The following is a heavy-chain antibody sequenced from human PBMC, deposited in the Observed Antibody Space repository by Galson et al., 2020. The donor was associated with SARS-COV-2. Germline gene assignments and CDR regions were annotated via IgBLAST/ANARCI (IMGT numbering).Heavy chain of an antibody. CDR2: ISANGAGT. D-gene: IGHD3-16*01. CDR3: ARDYVWQCPEY. V-gene: IGHV3-23*01. J-gene: IGHJ4*02. CDR1: GFTFSNYA. Sequence: GESLKISCAASGFTFSNYALSWVRQAPGKGLEWVSAISANGAGTYYADSVKGRLTISRDNSKNTLYLQMNSLRAEDTALYFCARDYVWQCPEYWGQGTLVIVSS.